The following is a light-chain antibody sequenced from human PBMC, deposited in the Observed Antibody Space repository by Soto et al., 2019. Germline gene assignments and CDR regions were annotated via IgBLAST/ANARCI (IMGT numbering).Light chain of an antibody. V-gene: IGLV1-40*01. CDR1: SSNIGAGYE. CDR2: ENN. CDR3: QSYDSSLSGYV. J-gene: IGLJ1*01. Sequence: QSVLTQPPSVSEAPGQRVTISCTGSSSNIGAGYEAHWYQQVPGTAPKLLIYENNNRPSGDPDRFSGSKSGTSASLAITGLQAEDEAEYYCQSYDSSLSGYVFGTGTKLTVL.